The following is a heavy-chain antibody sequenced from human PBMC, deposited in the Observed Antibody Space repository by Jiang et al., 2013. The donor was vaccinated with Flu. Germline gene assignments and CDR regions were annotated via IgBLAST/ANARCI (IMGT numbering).Heavy chain of an antibody. CDR2: INHSGST. D-gene: IGHD6-13*01. CDR3: ARRPLRGAAAGSNWFDP. J-gene: IGHJ5*02. V-gene: IGHV4-34*01. Sequence: LLKPSETLSLTCAVYGGSFSGYYWSWIRQPPGKGLEWIGEINHSGSTNYNPSLKSRVTISVDTSKNQFSLKLSSVTAADTAVYYCARRPLRGAAAGSNWFDPWGQGTLVTVSS. CDR1: GGSFSGYY.